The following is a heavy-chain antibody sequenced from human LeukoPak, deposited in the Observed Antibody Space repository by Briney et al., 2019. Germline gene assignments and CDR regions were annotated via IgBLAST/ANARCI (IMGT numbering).Heavy chain of an antibody. J-gene: IGHJ4*02. V-gene: IGHV3-23*01. CDR2: ISGSGDIT. CDR3: AKGSGSYGKDVEY. D-gene: IGHD1-26*01. Sequence: PGGTLRLSCAASGFTLNYYGMSWVRQAPGKGLEWVSGISGSGDITYYADSVKGRFTISRDNSKNTLYLHMNSLRAEDTAVYYCAKGSGSYGKDVEYWGQGTLVTVSS. CDR1: GFTLNYYG.